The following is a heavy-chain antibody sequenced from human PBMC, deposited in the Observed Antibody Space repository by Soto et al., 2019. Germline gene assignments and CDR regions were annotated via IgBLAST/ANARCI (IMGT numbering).Heavy chain of an antibody. Sequence: GGSLRLSCAASGFTFSSYGMHWVRQAPGKGLEWVAVISYDGSNKYYADSVKGRFTISRDNSKNTLYLQMNSLRAEDTAVYYCAKDLVGGSSRCYGMDVWGQGTTVTVSS. D-gene: IGHD6-6*01. V-gene: IGHV3-30*18. CDR1: GFTFSSYG. J-gene: IGHJ6*02. CDR2: ISYDGSNK. CDR3: AKDLVGGSSRCYGMDV.